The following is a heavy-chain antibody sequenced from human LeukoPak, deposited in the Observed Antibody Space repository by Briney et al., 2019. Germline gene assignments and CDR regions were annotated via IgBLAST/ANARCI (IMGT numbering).Heavy chain of an antibody. Sequence: GGSLRLSCAASGFTFSNYAMNWVRQAPGKGLEWVSAISGSGGSTYYADSVKGRFTISRDNSKNTLYLQMNSLRAEDMAVYYCAKGFRSYRLDWGQGTLVTVSS. CDR3: AKGFRSYRLD. CDR2: ISGSGGST. CDR1: GFTFSNYA. V-gene: IGHV3-23*01. J-gene: IGHJ4*02. D-gene: IGHD3-16*02.